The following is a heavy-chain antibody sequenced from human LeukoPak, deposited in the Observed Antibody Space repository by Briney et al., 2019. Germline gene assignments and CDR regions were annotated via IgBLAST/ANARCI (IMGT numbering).Heavy chain of an antibody. V-gene: IGHV3-7*01. CDR2: MNQDGSEK. J-gene: IGHJ4*02. CDR3: VRDVQGREETVVGDY. Sequence: GRSLRLSCAASGFNFRDYYMSWVRQAPGKGLEWVANMNQDGSEKYYVDSVKGRFTISRDNAKNSLYLQMNNVRVDDTAVYYCVRDVQGREETVVGDYWGQGTRVTVSS. CDR1: GFNFRDYY. D-gene: IGHD3-22*01.